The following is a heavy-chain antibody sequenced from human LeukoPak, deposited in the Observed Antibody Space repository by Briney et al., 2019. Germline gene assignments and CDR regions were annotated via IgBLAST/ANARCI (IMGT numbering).Heavy chain of an antibody. Sequence: ASVKVSCKASGYTFTSYGISWVRQAPGQGLEWMGWISAYNGNTNYAQKLQGRVTMTTDTSTSTAYMELRSLRSDDTAVYYCARDRGDIVVVPAAITLFDYWGQGTLVTVSS. CDR2: ISAYNGNT. CDR1: GYTFTSYG. J-gene: IGHJ4*02. CDR3: ARDRGDIVVVPAAITLFDY. V-gene: IGHV1-18*01. D-gene: IGHD2-2*01.